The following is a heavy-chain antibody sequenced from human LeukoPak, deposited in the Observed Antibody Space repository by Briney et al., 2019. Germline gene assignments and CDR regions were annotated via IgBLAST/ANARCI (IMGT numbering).Heavy chain of an antibody. Sequence: PGRSLRLSCAASGFTFNTYGMNWVRQAPGKGLEWVAIIWYDGSDKYYAESVKGRFTISRGNSKNTLYLQMNSLRAEDTAVYYCAKDRGNWVYYFDNWGQGTLVTVSS. D-gene: IGHD7-27*01. CDR2: IWYDGSDK. CDR1: GFTFNTYG. J-gene: IGHJ4*02. V-gene: IGHV3-33*06. CDR3: AKDRGNWVYYFDN.